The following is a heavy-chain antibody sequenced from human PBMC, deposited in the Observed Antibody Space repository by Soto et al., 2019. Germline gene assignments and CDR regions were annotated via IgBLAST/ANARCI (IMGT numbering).Heavy chain of an antibody. J-gene: IGHJ6*02. CDR3: AKDRAPTVTIAYYYYGMDV. CDR2: ISYDGSNK. D-gene: IGHD4-4*01. V-gene: IGHV3-30*18. CDR1: GFTFSSYG. Sequence: GGSLRLSCAASGFTFSSYGMHWVRQAPGKGLEWVAVISYDGSNKYYADSVKGRFTISRDNSKNTLYLQMNSLRAEDTAVYYCAKDRAPTVTIAYYYYGMDVWGQGTTVTVSS.